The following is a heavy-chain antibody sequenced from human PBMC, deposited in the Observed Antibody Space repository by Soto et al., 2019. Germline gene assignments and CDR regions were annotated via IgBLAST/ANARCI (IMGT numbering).Heavy chain of an antibody. Sequence: SETLSLTCTVSGGSISSSSYYWGWIRQPPGKGLEWIGSIYYSGSTYYNPSLKSRVTISVDTSKKQFSLKLSSVTAADTAVYYCARGHIVSSNFYFMEVWGKGTTVTVSS. J-gene: IGHJ6*03. CDR2: IYYSGST. V-gene: IGHV4-39*01. CDR1: GGSISSSSYY. D-gene: IGHD3-16*02. CDR3: ARGHIVSSNFYFMEV.